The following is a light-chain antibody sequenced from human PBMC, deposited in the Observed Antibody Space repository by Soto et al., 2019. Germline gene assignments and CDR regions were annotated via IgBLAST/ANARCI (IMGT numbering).Light chain of an antibody. CDR2: SAS. CDR3: QERNRWPRGT. V-gene: IGKV3D-20*02. CDR1: QSISSNF. Sequence: EVVLTQSPDTLSLSVGERASLSCRASQSISSNFLAWYQQKPGQAPRLLIYSASDRAPGIPARFSGSGSGTDFTLTISSLEPEDFAVYFCQERNRWPRGTFGAGTKVEI. J-gene: IGKJ4*01.